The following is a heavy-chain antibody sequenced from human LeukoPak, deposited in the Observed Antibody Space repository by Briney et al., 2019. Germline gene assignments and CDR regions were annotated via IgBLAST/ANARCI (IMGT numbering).Heavy chain of an antibody. J-gene: IGHJ2*01. CDR3: ARMSNGYPHYYWYFDL. Sequence: SETLSLTCTVSGGSIMSYYWSWIRQAPGKELDWIGYISDSGSTNYNPSLKSRVTISVDTSKNQLSLKLRSVTAADTAVYHCARMSNGYPHYYWYFDLWGRGTLVTVSS. V-gene: IGHV4-59*01. D-gene: IGHD5-18*01. CDR1: GGSIMSYY. CDR2: ISDSGST.